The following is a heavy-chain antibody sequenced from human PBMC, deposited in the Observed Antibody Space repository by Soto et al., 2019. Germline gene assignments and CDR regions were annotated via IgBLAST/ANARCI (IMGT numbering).Heavy chain of an antibody. D-gene: IGHD2-2*01. J-gene: IGHJ6*02. CDR2: IYYTDKT. V-gene: IGHV4-59*01. CDR1: GGSISSYY. Sequence: QVQLQQSGPGLVKPSETLSLTCTVSGGSISSYYWSWIRQPPGKGLDWIGYIYYTDKTNYNPSLKSRVTISVDTSKTQFSLKVRYVTAADTGVYFCARARFQLLNPYYCDMDVWGQGTAVTVSS. CDR3: ARARFQLLNPYYCDMDV.